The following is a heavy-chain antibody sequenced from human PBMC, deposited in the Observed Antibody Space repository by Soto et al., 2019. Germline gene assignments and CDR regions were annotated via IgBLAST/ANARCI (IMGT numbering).Heavy chain of an antibody. V-gene: IGHV3-23*01. CDR3: AREVVTTKWYFDS. CDR2: ISGTGGRT. J-gene: IGHJ4*02. CDR1: GFSFTDFA. D-gene: IGHD1-1*01. Sequence: VQLLESGGGLVQPGGSLRLSCAASGFSFTDFAMSWVRQPPGKGLEWVSSISGTGGRTHYADSVKGRFSISRDNSRNTLSLQMNSLRDDDAAVYFCAREVVTTKWYFDSWGQGIVVTVSA.